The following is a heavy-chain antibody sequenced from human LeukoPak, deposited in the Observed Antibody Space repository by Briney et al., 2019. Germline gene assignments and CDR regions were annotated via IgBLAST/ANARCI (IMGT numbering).Heavy chain of an antibody. CDR3: ATYRQVLLPFES. CDR1: GFTFSTFA. Sequence: GGSLRLSYAASGFTFSTFAMIWVRQPPGKGLEWVSSIFPSGGEIHYADSVRGRFTISRDNSKSTLSLQMNSLRAEDTAIYYCATYRQVLLPFESWGQGTLVTVSS. CDR2: IFPSGGEI. V-gene: IGHV3-23*01. D-gene: IGHD2-8*02. J-gene: IGHJ4*02.